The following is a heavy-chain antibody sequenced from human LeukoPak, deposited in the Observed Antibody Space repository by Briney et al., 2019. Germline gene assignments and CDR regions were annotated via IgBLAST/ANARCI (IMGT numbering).Heavy chain of an antibody. CDR2: IHYTGIT. J-gene: IGHJ3*02. CDR3: ARHLNDAFDI. V-gene: IGHV4-59*08. CDR1: GGSISNYY. Sequence: PSETLSLTCTVSGGSISNYYWSWIRQPPGKGLEWIGYIHYTGITSYNPSLKSRVTISVDTSKNQFSLKLSSGTAADTAVYFCARHLNDAFDIWGQGTMVTVSS.